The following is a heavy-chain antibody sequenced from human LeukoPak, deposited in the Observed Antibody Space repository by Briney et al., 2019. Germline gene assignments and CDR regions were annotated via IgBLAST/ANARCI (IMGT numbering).Heavy chain of an antibody. D-gene: IGHD3-10*01. CDR2: ISGSGGST. CDR1: GGSISSYY. V-gene: IGHV3-23*01. CDR3: AKRYYYGSGSYYDY. Sequence: ETLSLTCTVSGGSISSYYWSWIRQPPGKGLEWVSAISGSGGSTYYADSVKGRFTISRDNSKNTLYLQMNSLRAEDTAVYYCAKRYYYGSGSYYDYWGQGTLVTVSS. J-gene: IGHJ4*02.